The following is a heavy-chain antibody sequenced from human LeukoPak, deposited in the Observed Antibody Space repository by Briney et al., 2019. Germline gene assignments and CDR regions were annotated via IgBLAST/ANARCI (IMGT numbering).Heavy chain of an antibody. V-gene: IGHV4-34*01. D-gene: IGHD2-2*01. Sequence: PSEALSLTCAVYGGSFSGYYSSWIRQPPGKGLEWIGEINHSGSTNYNPSLKSRVTISVDTSKNQFSLKLSSVTAADTAVYYCARGGYCSSTSCSTTPGYYYYGMDVWGQGTTVTVSS. CDR2: INHSGST. CDR3: ARGGYCSSTSCSTTPGYYYYGMDV. CDR1: GGSFSGYY. J-gene: IGHJ6*02.